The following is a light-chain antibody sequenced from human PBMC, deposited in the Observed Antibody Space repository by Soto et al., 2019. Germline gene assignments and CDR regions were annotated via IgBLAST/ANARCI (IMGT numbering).Light chain of an antibody. CDR3: QQSYSTPYT. J-gene: IGKJ2*01. V-gene: IGKV1-39*01. CDR1: RSISSY. CDR2: AAS. Sequence: DIQMPPSPSSMSASVGDRVTITCRASRSISSYLNWYQQKPGKAHKLLIYAASSLQSGVPSRFSGSGSGTDFTLTISSLQPEDFATYYCQQSYSTPYTFGQGTKLEIK.